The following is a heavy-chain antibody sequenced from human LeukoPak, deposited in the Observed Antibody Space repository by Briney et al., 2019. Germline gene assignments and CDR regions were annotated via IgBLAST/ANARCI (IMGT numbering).Heavy chain of an antibody. J-gene: IGHJ4*02. CDR3: AASIAVAGTPFDY. CDR1: GGSISSYY. CDR2: IYYSGST. Sequence: SETLSLTCTVSGGSISSYYWSWIRQPPGKGLEWIGYIYYSGSTNYNPSLKSRVTISVGTSKNQFSLKLSSVTAADTAVYYCAASIAVAGTPFDYWGQGTLVTVSS. D-gene: IGHD6-19*01. V-gene: IGHV4-59*12.